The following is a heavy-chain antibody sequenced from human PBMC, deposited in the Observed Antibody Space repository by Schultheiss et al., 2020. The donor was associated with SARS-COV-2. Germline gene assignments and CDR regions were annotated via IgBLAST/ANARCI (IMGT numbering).Heavy chain of an antibody. Sequence: SETLSLTCTVSDGSITDTTYFWGWIRQPPGKGLEWIGYIYYSGSTYYNPSLKSRVTISVDTSKNQFSLKLSSVTAADTAVYYCARMVPVRYFDWSYYYYGMDVWGQGTTVTVSS. CDR1: DGSITDTTYF. CDR3: ARMVPVRYFDWSYYYYGMDV. CDR2: IYYSGST. V-gene: IGHV4-31*03. D-gene: IGHD3-9*01. J-gene: IGHJ6*02.